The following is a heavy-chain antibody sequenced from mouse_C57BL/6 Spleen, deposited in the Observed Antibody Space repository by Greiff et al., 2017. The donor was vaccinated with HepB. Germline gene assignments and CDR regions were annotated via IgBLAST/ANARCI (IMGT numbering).Heavy chain of an antibody. Sequence: QVQLQQPGAELVKPGASVKLSCKASGYTFTSYWMQWVKQRPGQGLEWIGEIDPSDSYTNYNQKFKGKATLTVDTSSSTAYMQLSSLTSEDSSVYYCARGNYYGIDYWGQGTTLTVSS. J-gene: IGHJ2*01. CDR1: GYTFTSYW. V-gene: IGHV1-50*01. CDR3: ARGNYYGIDY. D-gene: IGHD1-1*01. CDR2: IDPSDSYT.